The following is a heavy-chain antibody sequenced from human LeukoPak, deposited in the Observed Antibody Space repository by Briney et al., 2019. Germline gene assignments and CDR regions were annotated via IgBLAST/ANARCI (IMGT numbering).Heavy chain of an antibody. CDR1: GGSSISSSYY. Sequence: PSETLSLTCTVSGGSSISSSYYWGWIRQPPGKGLEWIGSIYYSGRTYYNPSLKSRVTISVDTSKNQFSLKLSSVTAADTDVYYCARLTVRSDAFDIWGQGTMVTASS. CDR3: ARLTVRSDAFDI. J-gene: IGHJ3*02. D-gene: IGHD4-11*01. V-gene: IGHV4-39*01. CDR2: IYYSGRT.